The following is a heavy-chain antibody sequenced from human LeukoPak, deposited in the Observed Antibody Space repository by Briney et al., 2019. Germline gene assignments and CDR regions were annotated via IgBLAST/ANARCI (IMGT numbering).Heavy chain of an antibody. CDR1: GGSISSGGYY. D-gene: IGHD3-10*01. CDR2: IYYSGST. V-gene: IGHV4-31*03. J-gene: IGHJ4*02. Sequence: SETLSLTCTVSGGSISSGGYYWSWIRQHPGKGLEWIGYIYYSGSTYYNPSLKSRVTISVDTSKNQFSLKLGSVTAADTAVYYCARGITMVRGAYDYWGQGTLVTVSS. CDR3: ARGITMVRGAYDY.